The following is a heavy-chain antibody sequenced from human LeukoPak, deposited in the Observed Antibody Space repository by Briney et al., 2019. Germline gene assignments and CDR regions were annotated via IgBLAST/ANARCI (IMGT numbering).Heavy chain of an antibody. V-gene: IGHV6-1*01. Sequence: SQTLSLTCVIYGDSVSTNSAAWNWIRQSPSRGLEWLGRTYYRSKWYIDYAVSVRSRITISADTSKNQFSLQLTSVTPDDTAIYYCAREWEAAVGSFSVSFDYWGQGSPVTVSS. J-gene: IGHJ4*02. CDR1: GDSVSTNSAA. CDR2: TYYRSKWYI. CDR3: AREWEAAVGSFSVSFDY. D-gene: IGHD6-13*01.